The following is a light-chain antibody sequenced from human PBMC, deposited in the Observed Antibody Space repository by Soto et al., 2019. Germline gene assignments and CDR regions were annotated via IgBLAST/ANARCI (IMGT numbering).Light chain of an antibody. CDR2: TAS. J-gene: IGKJ1*01. Sequence: AIRMTQSPSSLSASTGDRVTITCRASQDIGSYLAWYQQRPGKAPRLLIYTASTLQTGVPPRFSGSGSGTDFTLNVSYLQSEDFATYYCHQYFIYPQTFGQGTKVDIK. V-gene: IGKV1-8*01. CDR3: HQYFIYPQT. CDR1: QDIGSY.